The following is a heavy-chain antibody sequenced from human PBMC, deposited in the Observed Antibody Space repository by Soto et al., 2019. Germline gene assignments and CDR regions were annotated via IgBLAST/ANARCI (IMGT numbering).Heavy chain of an antibody. J-gene: IGHJ4*02. D-gene: IGHD6-6*01. V-gene: IGHV3-21*01. CDR3: AMAQITAQYYFDY. CDR2: ISGSGSYT. Sequence: AGGSLRLSCAASGFTFSRYAVSWVRQAPGKGLEWVSAISGSGSYTNYADSVKGRFTISRDNAKNSLYLQIYSLRADDTAVYYCAMAQITAQYYFDYWGQGALVTVSS. CDR1: GFTFSRYA.